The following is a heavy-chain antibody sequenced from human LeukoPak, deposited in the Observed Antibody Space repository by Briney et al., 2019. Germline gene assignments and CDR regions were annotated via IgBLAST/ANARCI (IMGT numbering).Heavy chain of an antibody. CDR1: GYTFTSYY. D-gene: IGHD6-19*01. V-gene: IGHV1-46*01. CDR3: ARAFTRYSSFSGVSY. Sequence: ASVKVSRKASGYTFTSYYMHWVRRAPGQGLEWMGIINPSGGSTSYAQKFQGRVTMTRDTSTSTVYMELSSLRSEDTAVYYCARAFTRYSSFSGVSYWGQGTLVTVSS. CDR2: INPSGGST. J-gene: IGHJ4*02.